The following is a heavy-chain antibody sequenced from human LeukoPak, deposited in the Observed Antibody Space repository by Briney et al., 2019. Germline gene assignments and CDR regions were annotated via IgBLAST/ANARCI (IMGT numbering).Heavy chain of an antibody. CDR1: GCTFTSYG. CDR3: AREGYYDSNGDAEYFQH. CDR2: ISAYNGNT. D-gene: IGHD3-22*01. V-gene: IGHV1-18*01. Sequence: ASVKVSCKASGCTFTSYGISWVRQAPGQGLEWMGWISAYNGNTNYAQKLQGRVTMTTDTSTSTAYMELRSLRSDDTAVYYCAREGYYDSNGDAEYFQHWGRGTLVTVSS. J-gene: IGHJ1*01.